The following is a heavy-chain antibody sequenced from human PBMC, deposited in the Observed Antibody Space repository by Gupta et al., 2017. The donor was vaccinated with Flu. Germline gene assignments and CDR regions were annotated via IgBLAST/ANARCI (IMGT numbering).Heavy chain of an antibody. J-gene: IGHJ4*02. CDR3: AGQDLGPANSGDHFDY. Sequence: QVQLQESGPGLVKPSETLSLTCTVSGGSISSYYWSWIRQPPGKGLEWIGYIYYSGSTNYNPSLKSRVTISVDTSKNQFSLKLSSVTAADTAVYYCAGQDLGPANSGDHFDYWGQGTLVTVSS. CDR1: GGSISSYY. D-gene: IGHD3-10*01. V-gene: IGHV4-59*08. CDR2: IYYSGST.